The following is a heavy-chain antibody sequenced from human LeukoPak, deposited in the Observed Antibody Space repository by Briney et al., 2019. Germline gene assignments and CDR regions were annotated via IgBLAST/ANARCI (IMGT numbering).Heavy chain of an antibody. CDR1: GVSISGYY. J-gene: IGHJ5*02. CDR2: IYSSGSP. CDR3: ARRVAVVGSNWFDP. Sequence: PSETLSLTCTVSGVSISGYYWSWIRQPPGKGLEWIGYIYSSGSPNYTPSLKSRVTISVDTSKNQFSLMLKSVTAADTAVYYCARRVAVVGSNWFDPWGQGTLVTVSS. D-gene: IGHD6-13*01. V-gene: IGHV4-59*01.